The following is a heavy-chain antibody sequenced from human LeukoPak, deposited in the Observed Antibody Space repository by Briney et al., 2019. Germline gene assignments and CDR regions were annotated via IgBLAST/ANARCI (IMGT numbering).Heavy chain of an antibody. CDR3: ARDRGSGWYSGSWFDP. J-gene: IGHJ5*02. CDR1: GGSISSSSYY. V-gene: IGHV4-39*07. CDR2: IYYSGST. D-gene: IGHD6-19*01. Sequence: SETLSLTCTVSGGSISSSSYYWGWIRQPPGKELEWIGSIYYSGSTYYNPSLKSRVTISVDTSKNQFSLKLSSVTAADTAVYYCARDRGSGWYSGSWFDPWGQGTLVTVSS.